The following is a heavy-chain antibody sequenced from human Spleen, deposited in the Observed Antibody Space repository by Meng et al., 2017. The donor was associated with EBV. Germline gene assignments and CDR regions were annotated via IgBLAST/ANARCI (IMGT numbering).Heavy chain of an antibody. J-gene: IGHJ5*02. CDR3: ARRITTFGVVSLHWFDP. CDR1: GGSVSSGSYY. V-gene: IGHV4-61*01. D-gene: IGHD3-3*01. Sequence: GQLQESGPGLVKPSGTLSLTCTVSGGSVSSGSYYWSWIRQTPGKGLEWIGYIYYSGGANYNPSLKSRVIISVDTSKNQFSLKLSSMTAADTAVYYCARRITTFGVVSLHWFDPWGQGTLITVSS. CDR2: IYYSGGA.